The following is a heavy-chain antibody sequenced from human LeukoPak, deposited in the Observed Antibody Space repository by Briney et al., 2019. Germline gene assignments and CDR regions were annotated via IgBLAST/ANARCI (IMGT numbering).Heavy chain of an antibody. CDR3: ARDRAYQLDY. J-gene: IGHJ4*02. CDR1: GFTFSSYW. V-gene: IGHV3-74*01. D-gene: IGHD2-2*01. Sequence: PGGSLRLSCAASGFTFSSYWMHWARQAPGKGLVWVSRIQSDGSGTTYADSVKGRFTISRDNAKNTLYPQMNSLRAEDTAVYYRARDRAYQLDYWGQGTLVTVSS. CDR2: IQSDGSGT.